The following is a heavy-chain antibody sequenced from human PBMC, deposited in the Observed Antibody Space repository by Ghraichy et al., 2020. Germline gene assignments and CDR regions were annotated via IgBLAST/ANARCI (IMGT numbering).Heavy chain of an antibody. CDR1: GFGVSNIY. Sequence: GSLRLSCAASGFGVSNIYMSWVRQAPGKGLEWVSVIYRDSTANYADSVRGRFTISGDNSKNTVYLQMNNLRAEDTGVYYCARGPVGPRRSYYFDMWGQGTQVTVSS. CDR3: ARGPVGPRRSYYFDM. CDR2: IYRDSTA. J-gene: IGHJ4*02. V-gene: IGHV3-53*01. D-gene: IGHD1-26*01.